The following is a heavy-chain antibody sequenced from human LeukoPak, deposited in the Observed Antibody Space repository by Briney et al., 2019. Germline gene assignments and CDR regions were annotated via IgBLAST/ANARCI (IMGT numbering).Heavy chain of an antibody. CDR3: ARDRIAAAFWDY. D-gene: IGHD6-13*01. Sequence: GGSLRLSCAASGFTFSDYYMSWIRQAPGEGLEWVSYISSSGSTIYYADSVKGRFTISRDKAKNSLYLQMNSLRAEDTAVYYCARDRIAAAFWDYWGQGTLVTVSS. CDR2: ISSSGSTI. CDR1: GFTFSDYY. J-gene: IGHJ4*02. V-gene: IGHV3-11*01.